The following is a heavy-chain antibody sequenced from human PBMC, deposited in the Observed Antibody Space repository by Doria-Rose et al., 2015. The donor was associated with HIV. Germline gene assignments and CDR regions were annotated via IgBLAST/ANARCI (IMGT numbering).Heavy chain of an antibody. CDR2: IIYTGST. Sequence: QVQLVETGPGLVKPSETLSLACSVSGGSISHYYWSWIRQAPGKGLEYIGDIIYTGSTNYSPSLKSRVSISIDTSKNKFSLRLSSVTAADTAVYYCARVLSGTYDYWGQGTLVTVSS. J-gene: IGHJ4*02. CDR3: ARVLSGTYDY. CDR1: GGSISHYY. D-gene: IGHD1-26*01. V-gene: IGHV4-59*01.